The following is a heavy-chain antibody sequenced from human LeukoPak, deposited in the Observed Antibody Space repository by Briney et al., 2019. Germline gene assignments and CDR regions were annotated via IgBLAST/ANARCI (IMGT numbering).Heavy chain of an antibody. CDR2: MNPNSGNT. CDR3: ARGTRTMVRGVIRAYYMDV. V-gene: IGHV1-8*01. J-gene: IGHJ6*03. CDR1: GYTFTSYD. Sequence: ASVKVSCKASGYTFTSYDINWVRQATGQGLEWMGWMNPNSGNTGYAQKFQGRVTMTRNTSISTAYVELSSLRSEDTAVYYCARGTRTMVRGVIRAYYMDVWGKGTTVTVSS. D-gene: IGHD3-10*01.